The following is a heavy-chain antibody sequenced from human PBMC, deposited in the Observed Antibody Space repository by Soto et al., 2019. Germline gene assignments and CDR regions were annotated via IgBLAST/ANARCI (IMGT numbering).Heavy chain of an antibody. D-gene: IGHD2-15*01. V-gene: IGHV3-33*01. J-gene: IGHJ4*02. CDR2: IWFDGSNK. CDR1: GFSFSSYA. CDR3: ARGQLPAATTYFDF. Sequence: PGGSLRRSCAAAGFSFSSYAIHWVRQAPGKRLEWVAIIWFDGSNKYYADSVKGRFSISRDNPKNTLFLQMDSLRAEDTAVYYCARGQLPAATTYFDFWGQGTLVTVSS.